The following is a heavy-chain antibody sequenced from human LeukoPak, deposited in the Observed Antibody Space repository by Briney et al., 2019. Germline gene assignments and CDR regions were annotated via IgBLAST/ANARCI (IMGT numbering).Heavy chain of an antibody. CDR1: GGSISSGDYY. CDR2: IYYSGST. V-gene: IGHV4-30-4*08. J-gene: IGHJ1*01. CDR3: AREGIVVVPAASRTEYFQH. D-gene: IGHD2-2*01. Sequence: TSETLSLTCTVSGGSISSGDYYWSWIRQPPGKGLEWLGYIYYSGSTYYNPSLKSRVTISVDTSKTQFSLKLSSVTAADTAVYYCAREGIVVVPAASRTEYFQHWGQGTLVTVSS.